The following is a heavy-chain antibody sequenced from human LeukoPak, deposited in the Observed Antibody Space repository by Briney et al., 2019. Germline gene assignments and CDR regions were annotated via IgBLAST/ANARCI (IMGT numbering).Heavy chain of an antibody. CDR2: IYWDDDK. V-gene: IGHV2-5*02. Sequence: SAPTLVKPTQTLTLTCTFSGFSLSTSGVGVGWIRQPPGKALEWLALIYWDDDKRYSPSLKSRLTITKDASKNQVVLTMTNMDPVDTATYYCAHRRPTGDVDYWGQGTLVTVSS. CDR3: AHRRPTGDVDY. J-gene: IGHJ4*02. CDR1: GFSLSTSGVG. D-gene: IGHD7-27*01.